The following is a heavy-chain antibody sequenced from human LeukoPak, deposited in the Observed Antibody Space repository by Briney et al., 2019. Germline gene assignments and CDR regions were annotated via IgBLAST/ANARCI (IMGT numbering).Heavy chain of an antibody. V-gene: IGHV4-59*01. Sequence: PSETLSLTCTVSGASISNYYWSWIRQPPGKGLEWIGYIYYSGSTNYNPSLNSRVTISVDKSKSQLSLKLSSVTAADTAVYYCARDHDSSGYYYLAVYWGQGTLVTVSS. CDR1: GASISNYY. J-gene: IGHJ4*02. CDR2: IYYSGST. CDR3: ARDHDSSGYYYLAVY. D-gene: IGHD3-22*01.